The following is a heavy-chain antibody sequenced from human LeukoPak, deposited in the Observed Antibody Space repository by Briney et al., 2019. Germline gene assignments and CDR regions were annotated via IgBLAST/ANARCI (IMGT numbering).Heavy chain of an antibody. J-gene: IGHJ6*02. CDR1: GFTFSSYG. CDR3: ARGGVTLDYYGMDV. D-gene: IGHD3-10*01. Sequence: GGSLRLSCAASGFTFSSYGMHWVRQAPGKGLEGVAVISYDGSNKYYADSVKGRFTISRDNSKNTLYLQMNSLRAEDTAVYYCARGGVTLDYYGMDVWGQGTTVTVSS. V-gene: IGHV3-30*03. CDR2: ISYDGSNK.